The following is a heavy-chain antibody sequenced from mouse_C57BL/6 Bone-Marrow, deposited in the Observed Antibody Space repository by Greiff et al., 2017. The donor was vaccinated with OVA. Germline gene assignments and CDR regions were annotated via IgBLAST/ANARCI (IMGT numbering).Heavy chain of an antibody. CDR3: ARRDSNGFAY. Sequence: EVQLQQSGPELVKPGASVKISCKASGYTFTDYYMNWVKQSHGKSLEWIGDINPNNGGTSYNQKFKGKATLTVDKSSSTAYMELRSLTSEDSAVYYCARRDSNGFAYWGQGTLVTVSA. CDR2: INPNNGGT. D-gene: IGHD2-5*01. CDR1: GYTFTDYY. V-gene: IGHV1-26*01. J-gene: IGHJ3*01.